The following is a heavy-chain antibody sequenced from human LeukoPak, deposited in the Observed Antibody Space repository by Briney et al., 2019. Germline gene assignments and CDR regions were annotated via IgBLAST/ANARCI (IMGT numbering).Heavy chain of an antibody. CDR3: AREQQLVWGRWAFDI. J-gene: IGHJ3*02. Sequence: GGSLRLSCAASGFTFSSYWMHWVRQAPGKGLVWVSRINSDGSSTSYADSVKGRFTISRDNAENTLYLQMNSLRAEDTAVYYCAREQQLVWGRWAFDIWGQGTMVTASS. V-gene: IGHV3-74*01. CDR2: INSDGSST. CDR1: GFTFSSYW. D-gene: IGHD6-13*01.